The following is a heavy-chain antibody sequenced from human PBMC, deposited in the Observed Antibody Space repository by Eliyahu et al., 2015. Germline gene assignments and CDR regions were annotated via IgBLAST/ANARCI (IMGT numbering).Heavy chain of an antibody. CDR1: GFIFSSYA. V-gene: IGHV3-23*01. D-gene: IGHD3-22*01. CDR3: AKDVILYYDSGGYRFDP. Sequence: QPGGSLRLSCAASGFIFSSYAMSWVRQAPGKGLEWVSAISGTGGSTYYADSVKGRFTISRDNSKNTLFLQMNSLRARDTALYYCAKDVILYYDSGGYRFDPWGQGTLVTVSS. CDR2: ISGTGGST. J-gene: IGHJ5*02.